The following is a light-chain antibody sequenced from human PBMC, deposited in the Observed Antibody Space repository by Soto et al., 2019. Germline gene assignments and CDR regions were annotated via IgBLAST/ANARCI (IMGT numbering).Light chain of an antibody. Sequence: QSALTQPASASGSPGQSITISCTGTSIDVGGYNYVSWYQQHPGKAPKLLIYEVSHRPSGVPNRFSGSKSGNTASLTISGLQAEDETDYYCSSYRSSNTYVFGTGTKVTVL. CDR3: SSYRSSNTYV. CDR2: EVS. CDR1: SIDVGGYNY. J-gene: IGLJ1*01. V-gene: IGLV2-14*01.